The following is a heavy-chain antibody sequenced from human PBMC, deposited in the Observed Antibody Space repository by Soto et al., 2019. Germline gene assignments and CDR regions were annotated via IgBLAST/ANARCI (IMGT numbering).Heavy chain of an antibody. J-gene: IGHJ4*02. CDR1: GFTFSSYG. D-gene: IGHD3-9*01. Sequence: QVQLVESGGGVVQPGRSLRLSCAASGFTFSSYGMHWVRQAPGKGLEWVAVISYDGSNKYYADSVKGRFTISRDNSKNTLYLQMNSLRAEDTAVYYCAKDDYDILTGIDYWGQGTLVTVSS. CDR2: ISYDGSNK. CDR3: AKDDYDILTGIDY. V-gene: IGHV3-30*18.